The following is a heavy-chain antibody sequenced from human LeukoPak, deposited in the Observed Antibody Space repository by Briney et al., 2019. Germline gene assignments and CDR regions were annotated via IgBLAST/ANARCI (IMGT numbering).Heavy chain of an antibody. CDR1: GFTFSSYA. CDR3: AKARVLRVYYGSGNLDY. J-gene: IGHJ4*02. D-gene: IGHD3-10*01. CDR2: ISGSGGST. Sequence: GGSLRLSCAASGFTFSSYAMSWVRQAPGKGLEWVSAISGSGGSTYYADSVKGRFTISRDNSKNTLYLQMYSLRAEDTAVYYCAKARVLRVYYGSGNLDYWGQGTLVTVSS. V-gene: IGHV3-23*01.